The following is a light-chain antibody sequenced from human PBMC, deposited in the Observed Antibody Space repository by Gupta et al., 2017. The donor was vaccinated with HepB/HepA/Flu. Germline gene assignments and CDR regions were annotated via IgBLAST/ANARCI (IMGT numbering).Light chain of an antibody. J-gene: IGKJ4*01. CDR1: QSISSY. Sequence: IHMIQSPSSLSASVGDRFTITCRASQSISSYLNWYQQKPGKAPKLLIYAASSLQSGVPSRFSGSGSGTDFTLTISRLQPEDFATYYCQQRYSTPLTFGGGTKVEIK. V-gene: IGKV1-39*01. CDR3: QQRYSTPLT. CDR2: AAS.